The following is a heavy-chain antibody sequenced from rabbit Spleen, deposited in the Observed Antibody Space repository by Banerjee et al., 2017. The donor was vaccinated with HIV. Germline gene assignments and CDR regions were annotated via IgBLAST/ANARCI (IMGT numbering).Heavy chain of an antibody. CDR3: ARDGAGNSYFNL. Sequence: QEQLEESGGDLVKPEGSLTLTCTASGFSFSYSYWICWVRQAPGKGLEWIACIYVGSGGGTKYASWVNGRFTISSHNAQNTLYLQLNSLTAADTATYFCARDGAGNSYFNLWGQGTLVTVS. D-gene: IGHD8-1*01. CDR2: IYVGSGGGT. V-gene: IGHV1S45*01. CDR1: GFSFSYSYW. J-gene: IGHJ4*01.